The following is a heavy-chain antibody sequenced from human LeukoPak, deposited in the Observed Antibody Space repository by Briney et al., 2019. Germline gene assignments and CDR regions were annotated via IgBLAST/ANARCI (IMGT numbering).Heavy chain of an antibody. D-gene: IGHD2-15*01. CDR2: ISSSGTTI. J-gene: IGHJ5*02. CDR3: ARVGVVVAATGNRWFDP. CDR1: GFTFSSYE. Sequence: TGGSLRLYCAASGFTFSSYEMNWVRQAPGKGLEWVSYISSSGTTIYYADSVKGRFTISRDNAKNSLYLQMNSLRAEDTAVYYCARVGVVVAATGNRWFDPWGQGTLVTVSS. V-gene: IGHV3-48*03.